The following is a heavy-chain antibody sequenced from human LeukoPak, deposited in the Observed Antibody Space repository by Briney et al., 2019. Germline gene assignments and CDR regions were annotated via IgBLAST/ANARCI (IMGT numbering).Heavy chain of an antibody. CDR3: ARADWNDGEIDY. D-gene: IGHD1-1*01. J-gene: IGHJ4*02. Sequence: ASVKVSCKASGYTFTGYYMHWVRQAPGQGLEWMGWINPNSGGTNYAQKFQGRVTVTRDTSISTAYMELSRLRSDDTAVYYCARADWNDGEIDYWGQGTLVTVSS. V-gene: IGHV1-2*02. CDR2: INPNSGGT. CDR1: GYTFTGYY.